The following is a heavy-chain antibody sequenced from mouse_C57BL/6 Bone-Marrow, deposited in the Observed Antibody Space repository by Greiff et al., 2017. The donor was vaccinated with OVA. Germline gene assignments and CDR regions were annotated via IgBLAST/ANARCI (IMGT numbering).Heavy chain of an antibody. V-gene: IGHV5-4*01. CDR2: ISDGGSYT. J-gene: IGHJ2*01. CDR1: GFTFSSYA. Sequence: VQLKESGGGLVKPGGSLKLSCAASGFTFSSYAMSWVRQTPEKRLEWVATISDGGSYTYYPDNVKGRFTISRDNAKNNLYLQMSHLKSEDTAMYYCARDRGTGSDYWGQGTTLTVSS. D-gene: IGHD4-1*01. CDR3: ARDRGTGSDY.